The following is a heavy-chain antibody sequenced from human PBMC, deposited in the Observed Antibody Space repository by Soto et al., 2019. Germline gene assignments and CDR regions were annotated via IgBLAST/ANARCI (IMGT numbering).Heavy chain of an antibody. D-gene: IGHD5-12*01. CDR3: ARPCSAYDADFDS. Sequence: PGGSLRLSCAASGFAFSRWAMHWVRQAPGKGLEWVAVTSFDERNKLYSDSVKGRFTISRDNSKNTLDLQMDSLRPEDTAVYYCARPCSAYDADFDSWGQGTPVTVSS. V-gene: IGHV3-30-3*01. CDR1: GFAFSRWA. J-gene: IGHJ4*02. CDR2: TSFDERNK.